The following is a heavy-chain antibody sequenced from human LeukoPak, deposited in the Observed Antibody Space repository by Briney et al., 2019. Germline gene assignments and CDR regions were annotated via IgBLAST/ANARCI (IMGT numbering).Heavy chain of an antibody. J-gene: IGHJ4*02. V-gene: IGHV5-51*01. CDR3: ATLRPTVAGTPYFDY. CDR2: IYPGDSDT. D-gene: IGHD6-19*01. CDR1: GYSFTGYW. Sequence: GESLKISCKGSGYSFTGYWIGWVRQMPGKGLEWMGIIYPGDSDTRYSPSFQGQVTISADKSISTAYLQWSSLKASDTAMYYCATLRPTVAGTPYFDYWGQGTLVTVSS.